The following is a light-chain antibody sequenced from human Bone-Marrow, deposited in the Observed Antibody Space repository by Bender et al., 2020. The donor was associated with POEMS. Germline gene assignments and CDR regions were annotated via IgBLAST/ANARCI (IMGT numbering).Light chain of an antibody. Sequence: QSVLTQPPSASATPGQRVTISCSRSASNRGTTPINWYQQLPGTAPKLIIYNNDQRPSGVPDRFSGSKSGTLASLAISGLRSEDEADYYCVAWDDTLNGWVFGGGTKLTVL. J-gene: IGLJ2*01. CDR2: NND. V-gene: IGLV1-44*01. CDR1: ASNRGTTP. CDR3: VAWDDTLNGWV.